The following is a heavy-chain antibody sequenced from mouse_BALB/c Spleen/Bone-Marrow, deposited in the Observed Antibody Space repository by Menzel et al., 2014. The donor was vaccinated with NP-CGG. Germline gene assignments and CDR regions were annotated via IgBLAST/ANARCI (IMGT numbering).Heavy chain of an antibody. J-gene: IGHJ4*01. Sequence: VKVVESGPQLVRPGASVKISCKASGYSFTSYWMHWVKQRPGQGLEWIGMIDPSDSETRLNQKFKDKATLTVDKSSSTAYMQLSSPSSEDSSVYYCARDGITTATYYYAMDYWGQGFSVTVSS. CDR3: ARDGITTATYYYAMDY. D-gene: IGHD1-2*01. CDR2: IDPSDSET. CDR1: GYSFTSYW. V-gene: IGHV1S126*01.